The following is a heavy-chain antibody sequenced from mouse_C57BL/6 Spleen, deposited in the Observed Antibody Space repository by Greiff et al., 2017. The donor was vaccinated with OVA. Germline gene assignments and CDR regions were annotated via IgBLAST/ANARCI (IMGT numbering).Heavy chain of an antibody. CDR1: GYTFTSYE. Sequence: QVQLQESGAELVRPGASVTLSCKASGYTFTSYEMHWVKLTPVHGLEWIGTIHPESGGTAYNQKFKSKAILTADKSSNTASMELRSLTSEDAADYYGTHPSYYGSSYVGYWGQGTTLTVSS. D-gene: IGHD1-1*01. CDR3: THPSYYGSSYVGY. J-gene: IGHJ2*01. CDR2: IHPESGGT. V-gene: IGHV1-15*01.